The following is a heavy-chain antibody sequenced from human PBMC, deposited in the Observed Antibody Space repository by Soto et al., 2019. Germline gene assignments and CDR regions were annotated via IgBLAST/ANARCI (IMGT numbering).Heavy chain of an antibody. Sequence: GGSLRLSCAASGFTFSSYGMHWVRQAPGKGLEWVAVIWYDGSNKYYADSVKGRFTISRDNSKNTLYLQMNSLRAEDTAVYYCAKVLTMVRGVTKGPENYYYYYGMDVWGQGTTVTVSS. V-gene: IGHV3-33*06. J-gene: IGHJ6*02. CDR3: AKVLTMVRGVTKGPENYYYYYGMDV. CDR1: GFTFSSYG. CDR2: IWYDGSNK. D-gene: IGHD3-10*01.